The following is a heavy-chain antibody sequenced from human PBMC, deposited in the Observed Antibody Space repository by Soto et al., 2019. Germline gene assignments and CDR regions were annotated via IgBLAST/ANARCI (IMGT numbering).Heavy chain of an antibody. V-gene: IGHV3-9*01. CDR1: GFTFDDYA. CDR3: VKDLERNTMIAVIITAFDS. J-gene: IGHJ4*02. Sequence: EVHLVESGGGLVQPGRSLRLSCAASGFTFDDYAMHWVRQTPGKGLEWVAGINWNSGSIGYADSVKGRFTISRDNAKNSLFLQMNSLSPEDTDLYYCVKDLERNTMIAVIITAFDSWGQGTLVTVSS. CDR2: INWNSGSI. D-gene: IGHD3-22*01.